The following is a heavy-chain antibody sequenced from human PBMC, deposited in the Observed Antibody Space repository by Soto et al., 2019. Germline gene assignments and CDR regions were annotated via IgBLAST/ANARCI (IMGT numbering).Heavy chain of an antibody. V-gene: IGHV4-30-4*01. J-gene: IGHJ5*02. D-gene: IGHD3-3*01. CDR1: GCSISSGDYY. Sequence: KPSETLSLTCTVSGCSISSGDYYWSWIRQPPGKGLEWIGYIYYSGSTYYNPSLKSRVTISVDTSKNQFSLKLSSVTAADTAVYYCARGLIWSGFFSWFDPWGQGTLVTVSS. CDR2: IYYSGST. CDR3: ARGLIWSGFFSWFDP.